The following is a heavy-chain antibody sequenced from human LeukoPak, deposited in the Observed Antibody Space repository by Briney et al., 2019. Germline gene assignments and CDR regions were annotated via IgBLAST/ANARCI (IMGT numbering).Heavy chain of an antibody. J-gene: IGHJ4*02. V-gene: IGHV3-20*04. Sequence: GGSLRLSCAASGFTFDDYGMSWVRQAPGKGLECVSGINWNGGSTGYADSVKGRFTISRDNAKNSLYLQMNSLRAEDTALYYCARVGGPEMATMEFDYWGQGTLVTVSS. CDR2: INWNGGST. CDR1: GFTFDDYG. D-gene: IGHD5-24*01. CDR3: ARVGGPEMATMEFDY.